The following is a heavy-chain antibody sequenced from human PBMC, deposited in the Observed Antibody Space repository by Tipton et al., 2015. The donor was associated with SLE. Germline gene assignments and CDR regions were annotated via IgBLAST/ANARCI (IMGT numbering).Heavy chain of an antibody. Sequence: TLSLTCSVSGGSISPYYWSWIRQPPGKGLEWIGYVSDSGSTNYNPSLKSRVTISVDTSKNQFSLKLSSVTAADTAVYYCAVAVVPAGMDVWGQGTTVTVSS. CDR3: AVAVVPAGMDV. CDR1: GGSISPYY. CDR2: VSDSGST. V-gene: IGHV4-59*01. J-gene: IGHJ6*02. D-gene: IGHD2-15*01.